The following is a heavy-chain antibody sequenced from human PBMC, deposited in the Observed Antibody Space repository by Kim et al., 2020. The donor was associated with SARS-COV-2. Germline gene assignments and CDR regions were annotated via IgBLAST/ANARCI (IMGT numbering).Heavy chain of an antibody. CDR3: VRSTWHLEY. Sequence: GGSLRLSCTTPGFTFRNYDMNWIRQAPGQGLEWVSYISRAGSTVYYADSVKGRFTISRDNTGNSLFLQMGSLRADDTAVYYCVRSTWHLEYWGQGALVSVSS. V-gene: IGHV3-48*03. J-gene: IGHJ4*02. CDR1: GFTFRNYD. CDR2: ISRAGSTV.